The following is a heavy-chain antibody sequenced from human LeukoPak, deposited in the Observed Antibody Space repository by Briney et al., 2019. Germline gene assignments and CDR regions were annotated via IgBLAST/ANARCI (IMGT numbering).Heavy chain of an antibody. CDR1: GFTFSNYA. J-gene: IGHJ4*02. Sequence: GGSLRLSCAASGFTFSNYAMGWVRQAPGKGLEWVSGISGSDYAYYTDSVKGRFTISRDNSKNTLYLQMNTLRAEDTAVYYCAKGVRYLDWWILDYWGQVTLVPVSS. D-gene: IGHD3-9*01. CDR2: ISGSDYA. V-gene: IGHV3-23*01. CDR3: AKGVRYLDWWILDY.